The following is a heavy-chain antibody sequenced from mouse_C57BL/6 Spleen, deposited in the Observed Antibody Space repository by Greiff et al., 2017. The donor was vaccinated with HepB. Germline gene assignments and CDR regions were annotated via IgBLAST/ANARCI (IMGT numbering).Heavy chain of an antibody. D-gene: IGHD2-4*01. Sequence: EVKLVESGGGLVKPGGSLKLSCAASGFTFSDYGMHWVRQAPEKGLEWVAYISSGSSTIYYADTVKGRFTISRDNAKNTLFLQMTSLRSEDTAMYYCARVGVYDYDGRGSAMDYWGQGTSVTVSS. CDR2: ISSGSSTI. CDR3: ARVGVYDYDGRGSAMDY. V-gene: IGHV5-17*01. J-gene: IGHJ4*01. CDR1: GFTFSDYG.